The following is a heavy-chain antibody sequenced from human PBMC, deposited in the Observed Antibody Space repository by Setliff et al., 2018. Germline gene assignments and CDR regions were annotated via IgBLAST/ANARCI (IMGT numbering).Heavy chain of an antibody. CDR3: ARRYNFWSGYFDY. CDR1: EFTFSKYW. J-gene: IGHJ4*02. D-gene: IGHD3-3*01. Sequence: GGSLRLSCVASEFTFSKYWMTWVRQAPGKGLEWVANIRQDGGQTYYEDSVKGRFTISRDNAKNSLYLQMNSLRAEDTAVYYCARRYNFWSGYFDYWGQGTLVTVSS. V-gene: IGHV3-7*01. CDR2: IRQDGGQT.